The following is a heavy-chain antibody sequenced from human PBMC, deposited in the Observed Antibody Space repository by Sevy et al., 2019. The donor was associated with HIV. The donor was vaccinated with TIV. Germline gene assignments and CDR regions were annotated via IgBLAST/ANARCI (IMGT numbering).Heavy chain of an antibody. Sequence: ASVKVSCKASGYTFTGQYMHWVRQAPGQGLEWMGWINPNSGDRKYEQEFQGRVTMTRDTPISTAYLELMGLKSDDTAIKYGSRYLRLGGYSYGSFDYWGQGTLVTVSS. V-gene: IGHV1-2*02. CDR2: INPNSGDR. J-gene: IGHJ4*02. D-gene: IGHD5-18*01. CDR1: GYTFTGQY. CDR3: SRYLRLGGYSYGSFDY.